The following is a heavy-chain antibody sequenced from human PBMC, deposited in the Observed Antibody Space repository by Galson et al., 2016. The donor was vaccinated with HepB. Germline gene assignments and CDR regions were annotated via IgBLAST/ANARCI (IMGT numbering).Heavy chain of an antibody. V-gene: IGHV3-33*01. Sequence: SLRLSCAASGFTFSSSGMHWVRQAPGKGLEWVAVIWRDGSNENYADSVKGRFTISRDNSRNTLYLQMNSLRVEDTAVYYCARDAGAAPFDFWGQGTLVTVSS. CDR1: GFTFSSSG. CDR2: IWRDGSNE. CDR3: ARDAGAAPFDF. J-gene: IGHJ4*02. D-gene: IGHD1-26*01.